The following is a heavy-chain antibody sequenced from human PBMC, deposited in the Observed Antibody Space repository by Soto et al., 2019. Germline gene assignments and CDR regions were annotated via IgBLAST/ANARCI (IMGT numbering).Heavy chain of an antibody. CDR2: MNPNSGNT. CDR1: GYTFTSYD. D-gene: IGHD7-27*01. CDR3: ARRAPLVLGIGNYGMDV. V-gene: IGHV1-8*01. Sequence: ASVKVSCKASGYTFTSYDINWVRQATGQGLEWMGWMNPNSGNTGYAQKFQGRVTMTRNTSISTAYMELSNLRSEDTAVYYCARRAPLVLGIGNYGMDVWGQGTTVTVS. J-gene: IGHJ6*02.